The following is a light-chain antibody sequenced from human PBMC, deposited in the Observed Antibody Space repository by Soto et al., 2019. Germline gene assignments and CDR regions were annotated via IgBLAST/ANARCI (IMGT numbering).Light chain of an antibody. CDR2: DAS. CDR1: QNVEGY. V-gene: IGKV3-11*01. Sequence: DIVLTQSPAILSLSPGESATLSCRASQNVEGYLAWYQQKPGQAPRLLIYDASNRATGIPARFSGSGSGTDFTLTITSLEPDDFATYYCQQYDTYCTFGQGTRLEIK. CDR3: QQYDTYCT. J-gene: IGKJ2*02.